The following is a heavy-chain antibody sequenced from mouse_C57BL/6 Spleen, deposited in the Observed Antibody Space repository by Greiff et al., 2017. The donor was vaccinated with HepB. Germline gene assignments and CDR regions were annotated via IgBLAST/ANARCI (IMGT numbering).Heavy chain of an antibody. Sequence: VKLQESGAELARPGASVKLSCKASGYTFTSYGISWVKQRTGQGLEWIGEIYPRSGNTYYNEKFKGKATLTADKSSSTAYMELRSLTSEDSAVYFCARREGLRRKGFFDYWGQGTTLTVSS. V-gene: IGHV1-81*01. D-gene: IGHD2-4*01. J-gene: IGHJ2*01. CDR1: GYTFTSYG. CDR2: IYPRSGNT. CDR3: ARREGLRRKGFFDY.